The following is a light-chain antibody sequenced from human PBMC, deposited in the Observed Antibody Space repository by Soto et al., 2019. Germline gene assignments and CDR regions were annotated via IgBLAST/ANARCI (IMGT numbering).Light chain of an antibody. V-gene: IGKV3-11*01. CDR3: QQRSDWPVT. J-gene: IGKJ3*01. Sequence: EIVLTQSPATLSLSPGERATLSCRASQSVRSSLAWYQQKPDQAPRLLIYDASNRATGIPARFSGSGSGTDFTLTISRLEPEDFAVYYCQQRSDWPVTFGPGTKLDSK. CDR2: DAS. CDR1: QSVRSS.